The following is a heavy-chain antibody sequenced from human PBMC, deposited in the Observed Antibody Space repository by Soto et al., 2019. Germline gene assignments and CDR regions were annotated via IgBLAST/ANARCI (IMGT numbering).Heavy chain of an antibody. CDR1: GFSISTTGVG. CDR2: IYWDDDK. J-gene: IGHJ4*02. Sequence: QITLKESGPTLVKPTQTLTLTCTFSGFSISTTGVGVGWIHQPPGKALEWLALIYWDDDKRYSPSLESRLTITKDTSKNQVVLTMTNMDPVDTGTYYCAHRESDREAYWGQGTLFTVSS. V-gene: IGHV2-5*02. CDR3: AHRESDREAY. D-gene: IGHD3-10*01.